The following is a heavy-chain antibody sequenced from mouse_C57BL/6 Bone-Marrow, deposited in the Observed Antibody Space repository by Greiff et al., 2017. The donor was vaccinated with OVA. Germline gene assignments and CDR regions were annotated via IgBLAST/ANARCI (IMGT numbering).Heavy chain of an antibody. CDR1: GYTFTSYW. J-gene: IGHJ1*03. Sequence: VQLQQPGAELVKPGASVKLSCKASGYTFTSYWMHWVKQRPGQGLEWIGMIHTNSGSTNYNEKFKSKATLTVDKSSSTAYMQLNSLTSEDTAVDYCARGFITTVVEGEWCFDVWGTGTTVTVSS. V-gene: IGHV1-64*01. CDR2: IHTNSGST. CDR3: ARGFITTVVEGEWCFDV. D-gene: IGHD1-1*01.